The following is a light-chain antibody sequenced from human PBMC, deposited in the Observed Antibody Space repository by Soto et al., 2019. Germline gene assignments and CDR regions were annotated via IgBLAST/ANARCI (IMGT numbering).Light chain of an antibody. CDR1: SSDVGTYNY. CDR2: EVS. CDR3: SSYPITSVL. V-gene: IGLV2-14*01. J-gene: IGLJ2*01. Sequence: QSALTQPASVSGSPGQSITISCTGTSSDVGTYNYVSWYQQHPGKAPKLIIREVSNRPSGISNRLSGYKSGNTASLTISGLQAEDEADYYCSSYPITSVLFRGGTKLTVL.